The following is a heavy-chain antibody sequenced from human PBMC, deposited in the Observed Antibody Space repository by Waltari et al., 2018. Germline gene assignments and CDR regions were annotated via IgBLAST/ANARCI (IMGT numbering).Heavy chain of an antibody. V-gene: IGHV4-34*01. J-gene: IGHJ4*02. CDR3: ASEYPSYYYGSGDF. CDR1: GGSFSGYY. CDR2: INHSGST. D-gene: IGHD3-10*01. Sequence: VQLQQWGAGLLKPSETLSLTCAVYGGSFSGYYWSWIRQPPGKGLEWIGEINHSGSTNYNPSLKSRVTISVDTSKNQFSLKLSSVTAADTAVYYCASEYPSYYYGSGDFWGQGTLVTVSS.